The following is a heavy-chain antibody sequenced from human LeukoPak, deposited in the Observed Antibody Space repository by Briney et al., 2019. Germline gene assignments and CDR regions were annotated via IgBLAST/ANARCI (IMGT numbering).Heavy chain of an antibody. V-gene: IGHV3-30*02. Sequence: GGSLRLSCAASGFTFRNYGMHWVRQAPGKGLEWVTFIRYDGADEYYADSVKGRFTISRDDSKNTVFLQMNTLRVEDTAVYYCARGYTYFAYWGQGTLVTVSS. CDR1: GFTFRNYG. D-gene: IGHD3-16*02. CDR3: ARGYTYFAY. J-gene: IGHJ4*02. CDR2: IRYDGADE.